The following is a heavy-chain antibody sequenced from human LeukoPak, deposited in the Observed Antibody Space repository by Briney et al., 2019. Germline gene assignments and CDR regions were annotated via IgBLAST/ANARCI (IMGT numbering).Heavy chain of an antibody. CDR3: VRGMAVAGNLY. D-gene: IGHD6-19*01. J-gene: IGHJ4*01. CDR1: GYTFSNYG. Sequence: GASVKVSCKTSGYTFSNYGISWVRQAPGQGLEWMGWIGRDGDDRKYAAKVQGRVTMTKDTSTSTAYMELRSLTSDDTAVYYCVRGMAVAGNLYWGQGTLVTVSS. V-gene: IGHV1-18*01. CDR2: IGRDGDDR.